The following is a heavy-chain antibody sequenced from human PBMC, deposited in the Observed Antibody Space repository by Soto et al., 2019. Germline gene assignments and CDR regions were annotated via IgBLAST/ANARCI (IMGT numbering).Heavy chain of an antibody. CDR3: ARDRGVPPPVAGNTHYYYYMDV. CDR2: ISAFNGNT. J-gene: IGHJ6*03. V-gene: IGHV1-18*01. D-gene: IGHD6-19*01. CDR1: GYSFTNYG. Sequence: QDQLVQSGAEVKKPGDSVTVSCKASGYSFTNYGVTWVRQAPGQGLEWMGWISAFNGNTHYAQNLQGRVTMTTDASTSTAYMQLRSLRSDDTAVYYCARDRGVPPPVAGNTHYYYYMDVWGKGTTVTVSS.